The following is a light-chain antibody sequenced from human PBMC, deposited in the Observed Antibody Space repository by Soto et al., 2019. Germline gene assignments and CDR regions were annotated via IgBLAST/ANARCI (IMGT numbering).Light chain of an antibody. Sequence: QSVLTQPASVSGSPGQSITISCTGTTSDVGGYNFVSWYQLHPGKAPKLMIFEVSNRPSGVSNRFSGSKSGNTASLTISGLQAEDEADYCSRSYTSSGTRGLGTGSKRTV. J-gene: IGLJ1*01. CDR2: EVS. V-gene: IGLV2-14*01. CDR1: TSDVGGYNF. CDR3: RSYTSSGTRG.